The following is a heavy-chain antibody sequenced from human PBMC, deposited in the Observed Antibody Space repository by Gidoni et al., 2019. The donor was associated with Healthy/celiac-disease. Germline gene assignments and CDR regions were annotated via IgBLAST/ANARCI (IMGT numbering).Heavy chain of an antibody. CDR3: ARQGIAADY. D-gene: IGHD6-13*01. V-gene: IGHV4-39*01. CDR2: IYYSGST. Sequence: QLQLQESGPGLVKPSETLSLTCTLSGGSISSSSYYWGWLRQPPGKGLEWIGSIYYSGSTYYNPSLKSRITISVDTSKNQFSLKLSSVTAADTAVYYCARQGIAADYWGQGTLVTVSS. J-gene: IGHJ4*02. CDR1: GGSISSSSYY.